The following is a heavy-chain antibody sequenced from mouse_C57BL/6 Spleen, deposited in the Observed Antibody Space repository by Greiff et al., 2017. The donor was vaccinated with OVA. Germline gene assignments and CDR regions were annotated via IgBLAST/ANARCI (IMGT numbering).Heavy chain of an antibody. CDR3: ARYSHLITTVVALDY. Sequence: DVQLQQSGPELVKPGASVKISCKASGYTFTDYYMNWVKQSHGKSLEWIGDINPNNGGTSYNQKFKGKATLTVDKSSSTAYMELRSLTSEDSAVYYCARYSHLITTVVALDYWGQGTTLTVSS. CDR1: GYTFTDYY. J-gene: IGHJ2*01. D-gene: IGHD1-1*01. CDR2: INPNNGGT. V-gene: IGHV1-26*01.